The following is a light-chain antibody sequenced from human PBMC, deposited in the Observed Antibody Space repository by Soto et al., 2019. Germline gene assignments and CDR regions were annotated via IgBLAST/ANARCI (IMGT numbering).Light chain of an antibody. CDR2: EVS. CDR1: NDDVGHYKY. Sequence: QSVLTQPASVSGSPGQSITISCTGTNDDVGHYKYVSWYQQHPGKAPKLLIYEVSNRPSGISSRFSGSKSGNTASLTISGLQAEDEADYYCFSHRGGDSHVFGTGTKVTVL. J-gene: IGLJ1*01. V-gene: IGLV2-14*01. CDR3: FSHRGGDSHV.